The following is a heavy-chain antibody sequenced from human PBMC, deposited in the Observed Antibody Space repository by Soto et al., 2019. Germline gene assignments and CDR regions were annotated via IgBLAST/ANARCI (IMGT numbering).Heavy chain of an antibody. CDR1: GFTFSSYG. Sequence: QVQLVESGGGVVQPGRSPRLSCAASGFTFSSYGMHWVRQAPGKGLEWVAVIWYDGSNKYYADSVKGRFTISRDNSKNTLYLQMNSRRAEDTAVYYCARESNCSGGSCLYYYYGMDVWGQGTTVTVSS. V-gene: IGHV3-33*01. CDR2: IWYDGSNK. J-gene: IGHJ6*02. CDR3: ARESNCSGGSCLYYYYGMDV. D-gene: IGHD2-15*01.